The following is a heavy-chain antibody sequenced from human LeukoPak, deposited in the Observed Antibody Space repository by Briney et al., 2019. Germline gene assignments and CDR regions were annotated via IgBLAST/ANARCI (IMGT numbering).Heavy chain of an antibody. D-gene: IGHD5-18*01. CDR1: GFTFSSYS. Sequence: GGSLRLSCAASGFTFSSYSVNWVRQAPGKGLEWVSSISSSYIYYADSVKGRFTISRDNAKNSLYLQMNSLRAEDTAVYYCAGGYSYGSDYWGQGTLVTVSP. J-gene: IGHJ4*02. CDR2: ISSSYI. CDR3: AGGYSYGSDY. V-gene: IGHV3-21*01.